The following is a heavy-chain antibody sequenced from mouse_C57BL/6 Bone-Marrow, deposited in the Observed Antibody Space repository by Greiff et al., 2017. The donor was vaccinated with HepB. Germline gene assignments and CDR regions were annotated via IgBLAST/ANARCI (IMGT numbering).Heavy chain of an antibody. V-gene: IGHV1-50*01. Sequence: QVQLQQPGAELVKPGASVKLSCKASGYTFTSYWMQWVKQRPGQGLEWIGEIDPSDSYTNYNQKFKGKATLTVDTSSSTAYMQRSSLTSEDAAVYYCARSSYSKTYYAMDYWGQGTSVTVSS. CDR2: IDPSDSYT. J-gene: IGHJ4*01. D-gene: IGHD2-5*01. CDR1: GYTFTSYW. CDR3: ARSSYSKTYYAMDY.